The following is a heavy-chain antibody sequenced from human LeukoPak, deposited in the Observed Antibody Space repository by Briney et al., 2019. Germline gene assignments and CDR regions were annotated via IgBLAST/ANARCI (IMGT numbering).Heavy chain of an antibody. CDR3: ARDYADYVGYFFFDY. V-gene: IGHV3-23*01. D-gene: IGHD4-17*01. J-gene: IGHJ4*02. CDR1: GFTFNNYA. Sequence: GGSLRLSCAASGFTFNNYAMNCVRQAPGKGLEWVSLIIGGVETTYYADSAKGRFTISRDNSQNTLYLQMNSLRAEDTAVYYCARDYADYVGYFFFDYWGQGTLVTVSS. CDR2: IIGGVETT.